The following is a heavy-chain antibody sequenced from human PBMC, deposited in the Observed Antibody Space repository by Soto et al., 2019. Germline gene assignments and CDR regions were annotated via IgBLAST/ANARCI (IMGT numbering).Heavy chain of an antibody. J-gene: IGHJ4*02. Sequence: SVKVSCKASGGTFSSYATSWVRQAPGQGLEWMGGIIPIFGTANYAQKFQGRVTITADESTSTAYMELSSLRSEDTAVYYCARARQVGMDNGGDYFDYWGQGTLVTVSS. V-gene: IGHV1-69*13. CDR1: GGTFSSYA. CDR3: ARARQVGMDNGGDYFDY. CDR2: IIPIFGTA. D-gene: IGHD3-3*01.